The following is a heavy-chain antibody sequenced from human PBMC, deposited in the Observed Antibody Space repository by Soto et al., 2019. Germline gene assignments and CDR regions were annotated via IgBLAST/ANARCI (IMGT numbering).Heavy chain of an antibody. CDR1: GFTFTRYS. V-gene: IGHV3-21*06. Sequence: GGSLRLSCAASGFTFTRYSMNWVRQAPGKGLEWVASISSTTNYIYYGESLKGRLTISRDNAKNSMYLQMDTLRAEDTAVYYCARESEDLSSNLDYWGQGTLVTVSS. J-gene: IGHJ4*02. CDR2: ISSTTNYI. CDR3: ARESEDLSSNLDY.